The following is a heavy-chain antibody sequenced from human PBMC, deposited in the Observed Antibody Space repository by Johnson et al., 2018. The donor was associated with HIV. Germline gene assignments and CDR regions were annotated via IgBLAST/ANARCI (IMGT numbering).Heavy chain of an antibody. CDR1: QFTVSSYY. CDR3: ARDFNSGSPDGAFDI. Sequence: VQLVESGGGLAKPAWSPRLSCAASQFTVSSYYMNCVRQAPGNGLELVGQVNPNGGSTYFIDSCTDRSNTSRDNAKNTLHLQMNSLKTEDPALYYWARDFNSGSPDGAFDIWGQGTMVTVSS. CDR2: VNPNGGST. D-gene: IGHD4-23*01. V-gene: IGHV3-25*05. J-gene: IGHJ3*02.